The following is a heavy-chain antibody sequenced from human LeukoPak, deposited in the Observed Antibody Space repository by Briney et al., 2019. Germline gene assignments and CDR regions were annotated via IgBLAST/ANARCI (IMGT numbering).Heavy chain of an antibody. D-gene: IGHD3-10*01. V-gene: IGHV3-53*01. CDR1: GFTVSSNY. CDR3: ARDSPLAGVDP. CDR2: IYSGGTT. J-gene: IGHJ5*02. Sequence: GGSLRLSCAASGFTVSSNYMSWVRQAPGKGLEWVSIIYSGGTTYYADSVKGRFTISRDHSKNTLYLQTNSLRAEDTAVYYCARDSPLAGVDPWGQGTLVTVSS.